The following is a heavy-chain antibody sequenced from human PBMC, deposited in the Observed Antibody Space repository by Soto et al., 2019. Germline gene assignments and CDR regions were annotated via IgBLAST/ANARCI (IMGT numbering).Heavy chain of an antibody. Sequence: SGTLSLTRPVSGGSISRSCFYRGWIRQPPGKGLEWIGSIYYSGSTYYNPSLKSRVTISVDTSKNQFSLKLSSVTAADTAVYYCARDPTVVKLHAFDIWGQGTMVTVSS. CDR3: ARDPTVVKLHAFDI. CDR1: GGSISRSCFY. V-gene: IGHV4-39*01. J-gene: IGHJ3*02. D-gene: IGHD4-17*01. CDR2: IYYSGST.